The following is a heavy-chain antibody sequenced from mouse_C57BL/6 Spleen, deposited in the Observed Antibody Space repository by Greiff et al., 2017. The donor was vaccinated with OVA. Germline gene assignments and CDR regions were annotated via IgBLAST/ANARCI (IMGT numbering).Heavy chain of an antibody. CDR3: TRRHYYGSSYAFDY. CDR2: IDPENGDT. D-gene: IGHD1-1*01. J-gene: IGHJ2*01. CDR1: GFNIKDDY. Sequence: VQLQRSGAELVRPGASVKLSCTASGFNIKDDYMHWVKQRPEQGLEWIGWIDPENGDTEYASKFQGKATITADTSSNTAYLQLSSLTSEDTAVYYCTRRHYYGSSYAFDYWGQGTTLTVSS. V-gene: IGHV14-4*01.